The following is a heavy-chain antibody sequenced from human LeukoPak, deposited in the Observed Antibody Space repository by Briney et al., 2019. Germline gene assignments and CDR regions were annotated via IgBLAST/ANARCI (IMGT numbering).Heavy chain of an antibody. D-gene: IGHD4-11*01. Sequence: SETLSLTXTVSGYSISGGYYWGWIRQPPGKGLEWIASMYHSGSTYYNPSLRSRVTISVDTSKNQVSLKLSSVTAADTAVYYCVRLDYNNYVKDDYWGQGTLVIVSS. CDR2: MYHSGST. J-gene: IGHJ4*01. CDR3: VRLDYNNYVKDDY. CDR1: GYSISGGYY. V-gene: IGHV4-38-2*02.